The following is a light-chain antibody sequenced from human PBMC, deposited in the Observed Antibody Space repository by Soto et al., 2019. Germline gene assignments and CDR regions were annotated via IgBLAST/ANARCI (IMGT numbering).Light chain of an antibody. Sequence: AIRMTQSPSSLSASTGDRVTITCRASQGISSYLAWYQQKPGKAPKLLIYAASTLQSGVPSRFSGSGSGTDFTLTISCLQSEDFATYYCLQQYFYPFTFGPGTTVDLK. CDR2: AAS. V-gene: IGKV1-8*01. CDR3: LQQYFYPFT. CDR1: QGISSY. J-gene: IGKJ3*01.